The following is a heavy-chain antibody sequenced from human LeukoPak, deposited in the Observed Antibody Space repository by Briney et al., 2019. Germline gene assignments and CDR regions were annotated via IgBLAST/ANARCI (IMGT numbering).Heavy chain of an antibody. CDR3: VRGGDGYNTDY. CDR2: IYYSGST. CDR1: GGSISGYY. J-gene: IGHJ4*02. D-gene: IGHD5-24*01. V-gene: IGHV4-59*01. Sequence: SETLSLTCTVSGGSISGYYWSWIRQPPGKGLEWIGYIYYSGSTNYNPSLKSRVTISVDTSKNQFSLKLSSVTAADTAVYYCVRGGDGYNTDYWGQGTLVTVSS.